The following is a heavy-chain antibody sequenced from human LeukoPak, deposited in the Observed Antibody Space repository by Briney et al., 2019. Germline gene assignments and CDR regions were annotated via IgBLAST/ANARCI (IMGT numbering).Heavy chain of an antibody. D-gene: IGHD3-16*02. CDR3: ARVPAGVIGMKDAFDI. J-gene: IGHJ3*02. CDR2: ISTDAGET. CDR1: GFTFSSYW. Sequence: GGSLRLSCAASGFTFSSYWMHWVRQAPGKGLVWVSAISTDAGETHYADSVKGRFTISRDNSKNTVSLQMSSLRAEDTAVYYCARVPAGVIGMKDAFDIWGQGTMVTVSS. V-gene: IGHV3-74*01.